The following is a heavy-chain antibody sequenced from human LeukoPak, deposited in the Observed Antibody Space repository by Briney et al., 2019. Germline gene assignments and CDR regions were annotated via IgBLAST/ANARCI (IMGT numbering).Heavy chain of an antibody. J-gene: IGHJ4*02. CDR2: ISNTGSST. CDR3: ARDQGHCSTTSCLIVGILDY. V-gene: IGHV3-64*01. Sequence: GGSLRLSCAASGFTFSSYAMHWVRQAPGKGLEYVSGISNTGSSTYYAKSVKGRFTISRDNSRSTLYLQMGSLRPDDEAAYYCARDQGHCSTTSCLIVGILDYWGQGTLVTVSS. D-gene: IGHD2-2*01. CDR1: GFTFSSYA.